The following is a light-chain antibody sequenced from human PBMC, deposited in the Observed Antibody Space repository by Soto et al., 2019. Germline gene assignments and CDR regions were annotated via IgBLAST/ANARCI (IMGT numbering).Light chain of an antibody. CDR2: DAS. V-gene: IGKV3-11*01. J-gene: IGKJ5*01. Sequence: EIVMTQSQATLSVSPGERATLSCRASQSVSSYLAWYQQKPGQAPRLLIYDASNRATGIPARFSGSGSGTEFTLTISSLQPEDFATYYCQQASSFPPTFGQGTRLEIK. CDR3: QQASSFPPT. CDR1: QSVSSY.